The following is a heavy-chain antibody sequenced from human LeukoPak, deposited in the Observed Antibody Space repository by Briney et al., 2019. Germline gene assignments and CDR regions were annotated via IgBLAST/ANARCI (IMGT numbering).Heavy chain of an antibody. D-gene: IGHD5-18*01. CDR1: GCTFSSYG. V-gene: IGHV3-30*02. CDR3: AKVAPGYTYGAHFDY. CDR2: IRYDGSNK. Sequence: PGGSLRLSCAASGCTFSSYGMHWVRQAPGKGLGGVAFIRYDGSNKYYADSVKGRFTISRYNSKNTLYLQMNSLRAEDTAVYYCAKVAPGYTYGAHFDYWGQGTLVTVSS. J-gene: IGHJ4*02.